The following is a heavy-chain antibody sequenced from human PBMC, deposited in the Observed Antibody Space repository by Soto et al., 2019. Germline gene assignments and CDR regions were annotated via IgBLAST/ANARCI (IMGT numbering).Heavy chain of an antibody. CDR2: IDPSDSYT. D-gene: IGHD6-19*01. CDR1: GYSFTSYW. Sequence: GESLKISCKGSGYSFTSYWISWVRQMPGKGLEWMGRIDPSDSYTNYSPSFQGHVTISADKSISTAYLQWSSLKASDTAMYYCARLKGQWLVTHRQPTRWFDPWGQGTLVTVSS. V-gene: IGHV5-10-1*01. J-gene: IGHJ5*02. CDR3: ARLKGQWLVTHRQPTRWFDP.